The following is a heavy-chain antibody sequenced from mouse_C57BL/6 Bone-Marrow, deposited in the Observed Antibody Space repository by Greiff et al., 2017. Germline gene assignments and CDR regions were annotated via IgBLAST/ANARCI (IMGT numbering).Heavy chain of an antibody. V-gene: IGHV14-4*01. CDR1: GFNIKDDY. J-gene: IGHJ2*01. D-gene: IGHD2-12*01. CDR2: IDPENGDT. CDR3: PTCYLLYFDY. Sequence: VQLQQSGAELVRPGASVKLSCTASGFNIKDDYMHWVKQRPEQGLEWIGWIDPENGDTEYASKFQGKATITTDTSSNTAYLQISSLTSEDTAVYYCPTCYLLYFDYCGQGTTLTVSS.